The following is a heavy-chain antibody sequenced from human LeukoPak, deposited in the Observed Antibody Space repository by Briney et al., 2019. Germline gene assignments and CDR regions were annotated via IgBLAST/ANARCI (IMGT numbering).Heavy chain of an antibody. CDR3: ARAALRYYFDSSGYWNY. Sequence: GESLKISCKGSGYSFTSYWIGWVRQMPGKGLEWMGIIYPGDSDARYSPSFQGQVTISADKSISTAYLQWSSLKASDTAMYYCARAALRYYFDSSGYWNYWGQGTLVTVSS. CDR2: IYPGDSDA. D-gene: IGHD3-22*01. J-gene: IGHJ4*02. CDR1: GYSFTSYW. V-gene: IGHV5-51*01.